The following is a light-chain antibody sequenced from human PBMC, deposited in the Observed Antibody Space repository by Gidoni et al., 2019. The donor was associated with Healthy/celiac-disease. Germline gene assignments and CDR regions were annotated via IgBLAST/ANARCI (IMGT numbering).Light chain of an antibody. CDR1: SPNIGNNY. V-gene: IGLV1-51*01. Sequence: QSVLTQPPSVSAAPGQKVTISCSGSSPNIGNNYVSWYQQLPGTAPKLLTYDNNKRPSGIPDRFSGSKSGTSATLGITGLQTGDEADYYCGTWDSSLSAAVFGGGTKLTVL. CDR2: DNN. J-gene: IGLJ2*01. CDR3: GTWDSSLSAAV.